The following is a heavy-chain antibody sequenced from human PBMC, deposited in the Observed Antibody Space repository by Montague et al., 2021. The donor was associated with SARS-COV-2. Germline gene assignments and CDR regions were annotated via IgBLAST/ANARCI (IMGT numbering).Heavy chain of an antibody. D-gene: IGHD3-22*01. CDR1: GFSLSTSGVG. V-gene: IGHV2-5*02. CDR2: IYWDDDK. J-gene: IGHJ4*02. Sequence: PPLVKPTQTLTLTCTFSGFSLSTSGVGVGWIRQPPGKALERLALIYWDDDKHYSPSLKSRLTITKDTSKNQVVLTMTNMDPVDTATYYCAHRRPLYYYDSNLSTFDYWGQGTLVT. CDR3: AHRRPLYYYDSNLSTFDY.